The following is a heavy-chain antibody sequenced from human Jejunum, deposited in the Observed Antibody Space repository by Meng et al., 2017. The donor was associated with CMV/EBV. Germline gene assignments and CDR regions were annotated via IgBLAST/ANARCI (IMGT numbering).Heavy chain of an antibody. V-gene: IGHV3-11*01. J-gene: IGHJ4*02. D-gene: IGHD2-21*02. CDR2: ISGGATAI. CDR1: GFRLRDYY. Sequence: ASGFRLRDYYMNWIRQTPGKGLEWISYISGGATAIYYADSLKGRFTISRDNGRNTLYLQMDNLRAEDTAVYYCARQPRQKTAISLWGQGTLVTVSS. CDR3: ARQPRQKTAISL.